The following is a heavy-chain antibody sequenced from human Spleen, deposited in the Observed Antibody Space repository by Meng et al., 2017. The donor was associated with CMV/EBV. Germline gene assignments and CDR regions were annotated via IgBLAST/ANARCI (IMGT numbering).Heavy chain of an antibody. CDR2: IYTSGST. D-gene: IGHD1-26*01. J-gene: IGHJ4*02. CDR3: ASGSPGAYDY. V-gene: IGHV4-59*10. Sequence: QVQLQQWGAGLLKPSATLSITCAVYGGSFSGDYWSWIRQPAGKGLEWSGRIYTSGSTNYNPSPKSRVTMSVDTSKNQFSLKLSSVTAADTAVYYCASGSPGAYDYWGQGTLVTVSS. CDR1: GGSFSGDY.